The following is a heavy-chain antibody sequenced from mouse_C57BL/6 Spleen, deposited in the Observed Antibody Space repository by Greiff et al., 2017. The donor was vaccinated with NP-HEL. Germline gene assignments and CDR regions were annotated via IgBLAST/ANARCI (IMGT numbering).Heavy chain of an antibody. D-gene: IGHD1-1*01. CDR3: ARGYGSRLFDY. CDR1: GYTFTSYW. CDR2: IDPSDSYT. J-gene: IGHJ2*01. V-gene: IGHV1-69*01. Sequence: VQLQQSGAELVMPGASVKLSCKASGYTFTSYWMHWVKQRPGQGLEWIGEIDPSDSYTNYNQKFKGKSTLTVDKSSSTAYMQLSSLTSEDSAVYYCARGYGSRLFDYWGQGTTLTVSS.